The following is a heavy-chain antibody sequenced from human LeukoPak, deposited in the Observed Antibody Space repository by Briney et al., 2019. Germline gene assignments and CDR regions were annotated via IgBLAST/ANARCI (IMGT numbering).Heavy chain of an antibody. V-gene: IGHV3-23*01. Sequence: PGRSLRLSCAASGFTFSSYAMSWVRQAPGKGLEWVSAISGSGGSTYYTDSVKGRFTISRDNSKNTLYLQMNSLRAEDTAVYYCAKDQILVEPTIYHWGQGTLVTVSS. CDR1: GFTFSSYA. J-gene: IGHJ5*02. CDR2: ISGSGGST. CDR3: AKDQILVEPTIYH. D-gene: IGHD1-26*01.